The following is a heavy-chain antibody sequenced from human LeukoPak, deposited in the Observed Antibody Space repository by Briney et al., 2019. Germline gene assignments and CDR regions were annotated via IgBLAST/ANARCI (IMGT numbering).Heavy chain of an antibody. J-gene: IGHJ6*03. Sequence: SETLSLTCAVYGGSFSGYYWSWIRQPPGKGLEWTGEINHSGSTNYNPSLKSRVTISVDTSKNQFSLKLSSVTAADTAVYYCATFPIFKNYYYMDVWGKGTTVTVSS. V-gene: IGHV4-34*01. CDR3: ATFPIFKNYYYMDV. CDR2: INHSGST. D-gene: IGHD3-9*01. CDR1: GGSFSGYY.